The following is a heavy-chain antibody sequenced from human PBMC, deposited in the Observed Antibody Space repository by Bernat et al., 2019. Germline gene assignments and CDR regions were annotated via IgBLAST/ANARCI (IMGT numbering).Heavy chain of an antibody. J-gene: IGHJ6*02. CDR1: GFTFSSYG. D-gene: IGHD2-2*02. V-gene: IGHV3-33*01. CDR2: IWYDGSNK. CDR3: ARDPDIVVVPAAIEGARVNYYYYGMDV. Sequence: QVQLVESGGGVVQPGRSLRLSCAASGFTFSSYGMHWVRQAPGKGLEWVAVIWYDGSNKYYADSVKGRFTISRDNSKNTLYLQMNSLRAEDTAVYYCARDPDIVVVPAAIEGARVNYYYYGMDVWGQGTTVTVSS.